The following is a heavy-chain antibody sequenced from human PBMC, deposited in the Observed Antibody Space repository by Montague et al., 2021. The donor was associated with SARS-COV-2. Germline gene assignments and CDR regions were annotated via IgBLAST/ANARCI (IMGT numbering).Heavy chain of an antibody. V-gene: IGHV4-59*01. CDR3: ARVFPRWLRFVPYFDY. J-gene: IGHJ4*02. CDR2: IYYCGGT. D-gene: IGHD5-24*01. CDR1: GGSISSYY. Sequence: SETLSLTCTVSGGSISSYYWCWIWKPQGKGLERIGFIYYCGGTNXNHYLKIRVTISVDTSKNQFSLKLSFVTATDTAVYYCARVFPRWLRFVPYFDYWGQGTLVTVSS.